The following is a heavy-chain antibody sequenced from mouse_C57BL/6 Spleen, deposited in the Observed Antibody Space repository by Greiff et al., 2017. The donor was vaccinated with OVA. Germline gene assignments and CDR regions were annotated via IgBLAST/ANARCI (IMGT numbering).Heavy chain of an antibody. D-gene: IGHD1-1*01. CDR3: ARRTDYYGTYAMDY. J-gene: IGHJ4*01. CDR2: IDPSDSYT. Sequence: VQLQQPGAELVMPGASVKLSCKASGYTFTSYWMHWVKQRPGQGLEWIGEIDPSDSYTNYNQKFKGKSTLTVDKSSSTAYMQLSSLTSEDSAVYYCARRTDYYGTYAMDYWGQGTSVTVSS. V-gene: IGHV1-69*01. CDR1: GYTFTSYW.